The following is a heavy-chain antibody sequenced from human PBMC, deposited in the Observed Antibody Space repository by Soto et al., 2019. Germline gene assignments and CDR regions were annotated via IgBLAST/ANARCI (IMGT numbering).Heavy chain of an antibody. Sequence: QVRLVQSGAEVKKPGASVKVSCKASGYTFTSYAMHWVRQAPGQRLEWMGWINAGNGNTKYSQKFQGRVTITRDTSASTAYMELSSLRSEDTAVYYCARVWGSYRMDFDYWGQGTLVTVSS. CDR2: INAGNGNT. V-gene: IGHV1-3*01. CDR1: GYTFTSYA. D-gene: IGHD3-16*02. CDR3: ARVWGSYRMDFDY. J-gene: IGHJ4*02.